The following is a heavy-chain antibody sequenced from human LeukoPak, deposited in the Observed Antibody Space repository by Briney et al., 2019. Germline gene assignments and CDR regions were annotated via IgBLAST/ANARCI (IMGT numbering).Heavy chain of an antibody. CDR1: GFTVSSNY. V-gene: IGHV3-66*02. Sequence: GGSLRLSCAASGFTVSSNYMSWVRQAPGKGLEWASVIYSGGSTYYADSVKGRFTISRDNSKNTPYLQMNSLRAEDTAVYYCARVSGSPEGYFDYWGQGTLVTVSS. CDR2: IYSGGST. CDR3: ARVSGSPEGYFDY. J-gene: IGHJ4*02. D-gene: IGHD1-14*01.